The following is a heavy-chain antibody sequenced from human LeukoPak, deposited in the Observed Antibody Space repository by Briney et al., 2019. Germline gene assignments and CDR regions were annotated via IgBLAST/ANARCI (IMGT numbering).Heavy chain of an antibody. Sequence: ASVKVSCKASGYTFTSYAMHWVRQAPGQRLEWMGWINAGNGNTKYSQEFQGRVTITRDTSASTAYMELSILRSEDMAVYYCARGYALMTYFDYWGQGTLVTVSS. V-gene: IGHV1-3*03. CDR2: INAGNGNT. CDR1: GYTFTSYA. D-gene: IGHD2-8*01. CDR3: ARGYALMTYFDY. J-gene: IGHJ4*02.